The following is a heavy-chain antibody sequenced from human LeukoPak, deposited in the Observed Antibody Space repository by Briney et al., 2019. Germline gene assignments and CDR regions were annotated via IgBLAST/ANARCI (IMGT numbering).Heavy chain of an antibody. CDR1: GYSFASYW. V-gene: IGHV5-51*01. J-gene: IGHJ4*02. CDR2: IYPGDSQS. CDR3: ARYNAGSLDF. Sequence: GESLKISCQGSGYSFASYWISWVRQMPGKGLEWMGLIYPGDSQSKYSPSFQGHVTFSADTSRNTAYLQWNSLKASDTAMYYCARYNAGSLDFWGQGTMIYVSS. D-gene: IGHD3-10*01.